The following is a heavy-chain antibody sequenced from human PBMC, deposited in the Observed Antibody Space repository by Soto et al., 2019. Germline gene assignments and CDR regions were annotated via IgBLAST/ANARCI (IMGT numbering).Heavy chain of an antibody. CDR3: AKARSYRYYYYYGLDV. D-gene: IGHD1-26*01. V-gene: IGHV3-23*01. CDR1: GFAFNHYA. Sequence: EVQLLESGGGLVQPGESLILSCAASGFAFNHYAMTWVRQAPGKGLEWVSAISDSGNSTYSAGSMRGRFTISRDNSKNTLYLQMNSLRADDTAIYFWAKARSYRYYYYYGLDVWGQGTTVTVS. J-gene: IGHJ6*02. CDR2: ISDSGNST.